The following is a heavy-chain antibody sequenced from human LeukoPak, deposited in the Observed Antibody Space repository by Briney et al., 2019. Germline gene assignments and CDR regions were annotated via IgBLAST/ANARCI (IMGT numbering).Heavy chain of an antibody. V-gene: IGHV4-34*01. CDR2: INHSGST. CDR1: GGSFSGYY. J-gene: IGHJ4*02. D-gene: IGHD2-15*01. Sequence: SETLSLTCAVYGGSFSGYYWSWIRQSPGKGLEWIGEINHSGSTNYNPSLKSRVTISVDTSKNQFSLKLSSVTAADTAVYYCARTPPRRYCSGGSCYAAVYWGQGTLVTVSS. CDR3: ARTPPRRYCSGGSCYAAVY.